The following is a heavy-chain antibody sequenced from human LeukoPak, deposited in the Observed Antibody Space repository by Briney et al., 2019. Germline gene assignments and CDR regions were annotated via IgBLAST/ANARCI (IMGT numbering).Heavy chain of an antibody. J-gene: IGHJ6*02. V-gene: IGHV4-34*01. CDR3: ARVSYYYYGMDV. CDR1: GGSFSGYY. CDR2: INHSGST. Sequence: SGTLSLTCAVYGGSFSGYYWSWIRQPPGKGLEWIGEINHSGSTNYNPSLKSRVTISVDTSKNQFSLKLSSVTAADTAVYYCARVSYYYYGMDVWGQGTTVTVSS.